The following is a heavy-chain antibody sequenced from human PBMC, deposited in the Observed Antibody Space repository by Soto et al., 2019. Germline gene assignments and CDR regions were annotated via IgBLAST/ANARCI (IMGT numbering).Heavy chain of an antibody. CDR1: GFSLSTSGVG. V-gene: IGHV2-5*01. CDR2: IYWNDDK. J-gene: IGHJ4*02. D-gene: IGHD6-19*01. Sequence: SGPTLVNPTQTLTLTCTFSGFSLSTSGVGVGWIRQPPGKALEWLALIYWNDDKRYSPSLKSRLTITKDTSKNQVVLTMTNVDPVDTATYYCAHTAFLAVAGTYFYYFDYWGQGTLVTVSS. CDR3: AHTAFLAVAGTYFYYFDY.